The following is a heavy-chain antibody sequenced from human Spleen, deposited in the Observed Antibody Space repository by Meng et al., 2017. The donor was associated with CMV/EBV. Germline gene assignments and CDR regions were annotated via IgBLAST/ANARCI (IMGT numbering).Heavy chain of an antibody. CDR3: ARVNGWYRGIDY. D-gene: IGHD6-19*01. J-gene: IGHJ4*02. CDR1: GFTFSSYA. CDR2: ISGSVGST. V-gene: IGHV3-23*01. Sequence: GGSLRLSCAASGFTFSSYAMSWVRQAPGKGLEWVSAISGSVGSTYYADSVKGRFTISRDNSKNSLYLQMNSLRAGDTAVYYCARVNGWYRGIDYWGQGTLVTVSS.